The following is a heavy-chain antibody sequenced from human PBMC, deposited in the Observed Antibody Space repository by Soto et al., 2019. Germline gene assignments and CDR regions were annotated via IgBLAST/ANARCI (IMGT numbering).Heavy chain of an antibody. CDR2: IYSGGST. V-gene: IGHV3-66*01. J-gene: IGHJ6*02. Sequence: EVPLVESGGGLVQPGGSLRLSCAASGFTVSSNYMSWVRQAPGKGLEWGSVIYSGGSTYYADSVKGRFTISRDNSKNPLYLQMNSLRAEDTAVYYCARDRRTTEGMDVWGHGTTVTVSS. CDR3: ARDRRTTEGMDV. D-gene: IGHD1-7*01. CDR1: GFTVSSNY.